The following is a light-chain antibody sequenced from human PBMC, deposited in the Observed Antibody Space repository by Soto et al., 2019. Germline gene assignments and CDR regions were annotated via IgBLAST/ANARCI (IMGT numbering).Light chain of an antibody. CDR3: QQYGGSPPIT. CDR1: KSVSSTY. Sequence: EIVLTQSPGTLSLSPGERATLSCRASKSVSSTYLAWYQQKPGQAPRLLIYGAISRAAGIPDRFSGSGSGTDFTLTISRLEPEDFAVYYCQQYGGSPPITFGQGTRLEI. J-gene: IGKJ5*01. V-gene: IGKV3-20*01. CDR2: GAI.